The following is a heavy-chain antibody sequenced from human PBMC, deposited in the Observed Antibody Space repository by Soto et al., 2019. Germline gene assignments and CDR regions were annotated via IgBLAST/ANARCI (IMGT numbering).Heavy chain of an antibody. CDR1: GFTLSLYT. CDR3: AKETSYDFWSGPLNWFDP. CDR2: LGVSDDR. D-gene: IGHD3-3*01. Sequence: GSLRLSCAASGFTLSLYTINWVRQAPGKGLEWVSSLGVSDDRFYADSVKGRFTISRDNAKNTLYLEMHGLRGEDTAVYYCAKETSYDFWSGPLNWFDPWGQGILVTLSS. V-gene: IGHV3-21*04. J-gene: IGHJ5*02.